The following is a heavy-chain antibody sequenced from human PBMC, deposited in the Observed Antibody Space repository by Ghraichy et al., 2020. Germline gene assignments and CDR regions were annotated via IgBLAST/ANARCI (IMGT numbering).Heavy chain of an antibody. CDR2: ISGSGGST. CDR3: ARLLGYCSSTSCSYYYGMGV. V-gene: IGHV3-23*01. CDR1: GFTFSSYA. D-gene: IGHD2-2*01. Sequence: GGSLRLSCAASGFTFSSYAMSWVRQAPGKGLEWVSAISGSGGSTYYADSVKGRFTISRDNSKNTLYLQMNSLRAEDTAVYYCARLLGYCSSTSCSYYYGMGVWGQGTTVTVSS. J-gene: IGHJ6*02.